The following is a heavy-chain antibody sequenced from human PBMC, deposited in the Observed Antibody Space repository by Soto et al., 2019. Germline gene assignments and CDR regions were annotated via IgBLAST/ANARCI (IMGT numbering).Heavy chain of an antibody. CDR1: GGSISSYY. J-gene: IGHJ6*02. V-gene: IGHV4-59*01. D-gene: IGHD5-18*01. CDR3: ARDSGYSYGLYYYYGMDV. CDR2: IYYSGST. Sequence: PSETLSLTCTVSGGSISSYYWSWIRQPPGKGLEWIGYIYYSGSTNYNPSLKSRVTISVDTSKNQFSLKLSSVTAADTAVYYCARDSGYSYGLYYYYGMDVWGQGTTVTVSS.